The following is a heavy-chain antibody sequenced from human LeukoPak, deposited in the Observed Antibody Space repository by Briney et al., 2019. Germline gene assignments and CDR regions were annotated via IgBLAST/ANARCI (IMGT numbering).Heavy chain of an antibody. CDR3: ARGARRGVIAAAGTGWFDP. Sequence: SGTLSLTCAVYGGSFSGYYWSWIRQPPGKGLEWIGEINHSGSTNYNPSLKSRVTISVDTSKNQFSLKLSSVTAADTAVYYCARGARRGVIAAAGTGWFDPWGQGTLVTVSS. J-gene: IGHJ5*02. CDR1: GGSFSGYY. D-gene: IGHD6-13*01. V-gene: IGHV4-34*01. CDR2: INHSGST.